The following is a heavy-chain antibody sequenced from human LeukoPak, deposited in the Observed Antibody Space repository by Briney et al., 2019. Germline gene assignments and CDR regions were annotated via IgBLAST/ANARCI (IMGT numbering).Heavy chain of an antibody. CDR1: GFTLSSFE. Sequence: GGSLRLSCAASGFTLSSFEMNWVRQAPGKGLEWVSYISSSGRTIYYADSVKGRFTISRDNAKNSLYLQMNSLRAEDTAVYYCARSTSERWLQFDYYYYMDVWGKGTTVTVSS. V-gene: IGHV3-48*03. CDR2: ISSSGRTI. CDR3: ARSTSERWLQFDYYYYMDV. J-gene: IGHJ6*03. D-gene: IGHD5-24*01.